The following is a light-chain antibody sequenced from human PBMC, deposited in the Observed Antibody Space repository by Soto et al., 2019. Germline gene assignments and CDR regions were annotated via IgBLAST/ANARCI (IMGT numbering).Light chain of an antibody. CDR2: DAT. V-gene: IGKV3-11*01. Sequence: EIVLTQSPVTLSLSPGERATPSCRASQSVSSFLAWYQQKPGQAPTLLIYDATNRATGIPARFSGSGSGTDFTLTISSVEPEDFAVYFCQQRSNWITFGQGTRLEIK. CDR1: QSVSSF. J-gene: IGKJ5*01. CDR3: QQRSNWIT.